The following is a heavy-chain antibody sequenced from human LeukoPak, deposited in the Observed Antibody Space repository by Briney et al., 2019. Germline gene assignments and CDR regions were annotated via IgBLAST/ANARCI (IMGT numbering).Heavy chain of an antibody. CDR3: ARDAYYYDSRGSP. D-gene: IGHD3-22*01. CDR1: GFTFSSYS. V-gene: IGHV3-21*01. CDR2: ISSSSSYI. Sequence: GGSLRLYCAASGFTFSSYSMNWVRQAPGKGLEWVSSISSSSSYICYADSMKGRVTISRDNAKNSPYLQMNNLRAEDTAVYYCARDAYYYDSRGSPWGQGTLVTVSS. J-gene: IGHJ5*02.